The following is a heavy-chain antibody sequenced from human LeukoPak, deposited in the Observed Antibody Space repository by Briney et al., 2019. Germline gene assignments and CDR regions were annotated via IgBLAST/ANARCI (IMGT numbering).Heavy chain of an antibody. CDR1: GFTFINYG. V-gene: IGHV1-18*01. D-gene: IGHD5-24*01. Sequence: ASVKVSCKTSGFTFINYGITWVRQAPGQGLEWIGWISAYNGDTKYAQNLQGRVTMTTDTFTNTAYMELTSLRSDDTAVYYCARVRDGYNDAYDIWGQGTMVTVHS. CDR2: ISAYNGDT. CDR3: ARVRDGYNDAYDI. J-gene: IGHJ3*02.